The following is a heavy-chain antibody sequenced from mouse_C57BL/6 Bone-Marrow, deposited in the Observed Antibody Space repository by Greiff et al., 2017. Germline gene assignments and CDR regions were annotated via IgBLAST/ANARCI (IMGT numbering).Heavy chain of an antibody. V-gene: IGHV7-1*01. J-gene: IGHJ1*03. Sequence: ESGGGLVQSGRSLRLSCATSGFTFSDFYMEWVRQAPGNGLEWIAASRNKANDYTTEYSASVKGRFIVSRDTSQSILYLQMNALRAEDTAIYYCARDAGGYDPYWYFDVWGTGTTVTVSS. CDR3: ARDAGGYDPYWYFDV. CDR1: GFTFSDFY. D-gene: IGHD2-12*01. CDR2: SRNKANDYTT.